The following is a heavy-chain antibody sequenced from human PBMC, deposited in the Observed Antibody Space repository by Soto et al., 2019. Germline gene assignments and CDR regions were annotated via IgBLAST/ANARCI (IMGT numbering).Heavy chain of an antibody. CDR1: GGSISSYY. CDR3: ARGGYTVNGYFDY. CDR2: IYYSGST. Sequence: QVQLQESGPGLVKPSETLSLTCTVSGGSISSYYWSWIRQPPGKGLEWIGYIYYSGSTNYNPSLKSRVTISVDTSKNQFSLKLSSVTAADTAVYYCARGGYTVNGYFDYWGQGTLVTVSS. J-gene: IGHJ4*02. V-gene: IGHV4-59*01. D-gene: IGHD4-17*01.